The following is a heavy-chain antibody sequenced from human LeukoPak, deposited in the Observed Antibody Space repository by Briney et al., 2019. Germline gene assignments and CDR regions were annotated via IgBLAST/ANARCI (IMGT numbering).Heavy chain of an antibody. CDR1: GYTLTELS. J-gene: IGHJ4*02. D-gene: IGHD3-16*02. V-gene: IGHV1-24*01. Sequence: GASVKVSCKVSGYTLTELSMHWVRQAPGKGLEWMGSFDPEDGETIYAQKFQGRVTMTKDTSTSTAYMQLSSLKSEDTGVYYCATSLVDYTFGGVITQNYFDYWGQGTLVTVSS. CDR2: FDPEDGET. CDR3: ATSLVDYTFGGVITQNYFDY.